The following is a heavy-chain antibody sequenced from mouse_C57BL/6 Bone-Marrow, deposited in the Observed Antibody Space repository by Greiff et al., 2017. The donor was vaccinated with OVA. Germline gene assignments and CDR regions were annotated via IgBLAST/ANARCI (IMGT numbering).Heavy chain of an antibody. CDR3: AGSGGSSPYYAMDY. V-gene: IGHV12-3*01. J-gene: IGHJ4*01. CDR2: ITHSGET. Sequence: VQLQQSGPGLVKPSQSLFLTCSITGFPITSGYYWIWIRQSPGKPLEWMGYITHSGETFYNPSLQSPISITRETSKNQFFLQLNSVTTEDTAMYYCAGSGGSSPYYAMDYWGQGTSVTVSS. CDR1: GFPITSGYY. D-gene: IGHD1-1*01.